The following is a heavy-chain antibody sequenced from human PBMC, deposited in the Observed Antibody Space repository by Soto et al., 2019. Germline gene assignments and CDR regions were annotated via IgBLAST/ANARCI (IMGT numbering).Heavy chain of an antibody. Sequence: QVQLQESGPGLVKPSGTLSLTCAVSGASIDSTWWSWVRQPPGKGLEWIGEIFHNGHTSYNPSLXGXVXSXXDKSNNQFSLTLTSVPAAATAVYYCAGHVGHHFDSWGQGTLLTVSS. CDR1: GASIDSTW. CDR3: AGHVGHHFDS. D-gene: IGHD3-16*01. J-gene: IGHJ4*02. V-gene: IGHV4-4*02. CDR2: IFHNGHT.